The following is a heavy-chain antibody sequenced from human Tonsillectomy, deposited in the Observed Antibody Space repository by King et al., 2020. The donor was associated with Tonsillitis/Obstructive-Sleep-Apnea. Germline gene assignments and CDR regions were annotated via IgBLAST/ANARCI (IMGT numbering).Heavy chain of an antibody. CDR2: ISGSGATT. J-gene: IGHJ4*02. Sequence: EVQLVESGGLLLQPGGSLRLSCAASGFTFSTYAMSWVRQAPGKGLEWVSSISGSGATTYYADSVKGRFTISRDNSKNTLYLQMNTLRAEDTVIYYCAKISSWEFLRYLDYWGQGTLVTVYS. CDR3: AKISSWEFLRYLDY. V-gene: IGHV3-23*04. D-gene: IGHD3-10*01. CDR1: GFTFSTYA.